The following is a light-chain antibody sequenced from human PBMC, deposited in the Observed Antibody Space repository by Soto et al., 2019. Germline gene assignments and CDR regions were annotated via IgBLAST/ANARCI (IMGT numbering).Light chain of an antibody. CDR2: GVS. V-gene: IGKV3-20*01. J-gene: IGKJ1*01. CDR1: QTVSASQ. Sequence: EPVLTQSPGTLSLSPGERATLSCRTSQTVSASQLAWYQQKPGQAPRLLIYGVSIRAAGIPDRFGGSGSGTDFTLTINRLGPEDFAMYYCQQYTQSLWTFGQGTKVDIK. CDR3: QQYTQSLWT.